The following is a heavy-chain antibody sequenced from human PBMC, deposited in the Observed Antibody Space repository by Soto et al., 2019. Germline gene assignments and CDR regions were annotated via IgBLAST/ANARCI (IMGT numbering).Heavy chain of an antibody. J-gene: IGHJ4*02. D-gene: IGHD3-16*02. V-gene: IGHV1-18*01. Sequence: ASVKVSCKASGYTFTSYGISWARQAPGQGLESMGWISAYNGNTNYAQKLQGRVTMTTDTSTSTAYMELGSLRSDDTAVYYCARYSRIMITFGGVIVNDYWGQGTLVTVSS. CDR1: GYTFTSYG. CDR3: ARYSRIMITFGGVIVNDY. CDR2: ISAYNGNT.